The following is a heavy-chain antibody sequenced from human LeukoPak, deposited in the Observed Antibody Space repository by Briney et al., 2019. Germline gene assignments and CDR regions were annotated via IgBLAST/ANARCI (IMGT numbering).Heavy chain of an antibody. CDR3: AKDLWSGSRSANDY. CDR2: ISSSGSTI. V-gene: IGHV3-48*03. J-gene: IGHJ4*02. Sequence: PGGSLRLSCAASGFTFSDYEMNWVRQTPGKGLEWVSYISSSGSTILYADSVKGRFTISRDNSKNTLYLQMNSLRAEDTAVYYCAKDLWSGSRSANDYWGQGTLVTVSS. CDR1: GFTFSDYE. D-gene: IGHD3-10*02.